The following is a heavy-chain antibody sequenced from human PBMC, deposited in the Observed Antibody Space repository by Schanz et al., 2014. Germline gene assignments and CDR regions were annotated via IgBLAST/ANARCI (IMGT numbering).Heavy chain of an antibody. CDR2: ITYNGDST. CDR3: AKPPPGYLITWYTYYFVS. J-gene: IGHJ4*02. D-gene: IGHD1-1*01. Sequence: EVQLLESGGCLVQPWGSLRLSCAASGFTFSNYVMDWVRQAPGTGLEWVASITYNGDSTYYTDSVKGRFTISRDNSRNTLYLQMDGLRAEDTAVYYCAKPPPGYLITWYTYYFVSWGQGTLVTVSS. V-gene: IGHV3-23*01. CDR1: GFTFSNYV.